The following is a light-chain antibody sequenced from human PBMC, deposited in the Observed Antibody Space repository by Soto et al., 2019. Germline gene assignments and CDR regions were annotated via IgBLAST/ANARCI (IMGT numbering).Light chain of an antibody. Sequence: SYELTQPPSVSVSPGQTATITCSGDKLENTYTYWYQQKPGQSPVLVIYQDNKRPSGIPERFSGSNSGNTATLTISGTQAMDEADYYCQTWDSRSYVFGTGTKLTVL. J-gene: IGLJ1*01. V-gene: IGLV3-1*01. CDR2: QDN. CDR3: QTWDSRSYV. CDR1: KLENTY.